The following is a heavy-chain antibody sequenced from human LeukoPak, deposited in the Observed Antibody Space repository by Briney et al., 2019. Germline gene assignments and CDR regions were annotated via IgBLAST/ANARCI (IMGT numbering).Heavy chain of an antibody. CDR2: IYYSGTT. D-gene: IGHD2-2*02. J-gene: IGHJ2*01. CDR1: GGSISGYY. V-gene: IGHV4-59*12. CDR3: ASYIVVVPAAIGDWYFDL. Sequence: SETLSLTCTVSGGSISGYYWSWIRQPPGKGLEWIGYIYYSGTTNYNPSLKSRVTISVDRSKNQFSLKLSSVTAADTAVYYCASYIVVVPAAIGDWYFDLWGRGTLVTVSS.